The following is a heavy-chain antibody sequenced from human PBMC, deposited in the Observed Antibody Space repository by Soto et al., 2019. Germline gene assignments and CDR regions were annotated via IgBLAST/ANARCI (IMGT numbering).Heavy chain of an antibody. Sequence: GGSLRLSCAASGFTFSNYAMAWVRQAPGKGLEWVSSISGRGDRTYYADSVKGRFTISRDNSKNTLSLQMNRLRAEDTALYYCARGPYTDSSEWFDPWGQGTLVTVSS. D-gene: IGHD2-2*02. V-gene: IGHV3-23*01. CDR1: GFTFSNYA. J-gene: IGHJ5*02. CDR2: ISGRGDRT. CDR3: ARGPYTDSSEWFDP.